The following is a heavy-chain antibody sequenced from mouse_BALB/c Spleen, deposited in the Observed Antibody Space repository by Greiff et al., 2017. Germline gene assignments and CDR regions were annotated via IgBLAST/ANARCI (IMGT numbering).Heavy chain of an antibody. CDR2: IRNKANGYTT. J-gene: IGHJ4*01. Sequence: EVKLEESGGGLVQPGGSLRLSCATSGFTFTDYYMSWVRQPPGKALEWLGFIRNKANGYTTEYSASVKGRFTISRDNSQSILYLQMNTLRAEDSATYYCARDKIYYYGSSYAMDYWGQGTSVTVSS. D-gene: IGHD1-1*01. V-gene: IGHV7-3*02. CDR1: GFTFTDYY. CDR3: ARDKIYYYGSSYAMDY.